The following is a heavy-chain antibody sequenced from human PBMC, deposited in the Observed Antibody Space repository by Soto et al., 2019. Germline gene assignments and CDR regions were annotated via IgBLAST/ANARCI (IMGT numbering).Heavy chain of an antibody. CDR3: ARGPSGDKVDS. D-gene: IGHD7-27*01. CDR1: GGSISTVNYW. CDR2: IYNGGST. J-gene: IGHJ4*02. Sequence: QVQLQESGPGLVKPSQTLSLTCTVSGGSISTVNYWWSWIRQSPDMGLEWIGHIYNGGSTYNNPARGRRVTMPVDPSKNQLSLTVSSGSAADTAVYYCARGPSGDKVDSWGQGTLVTVSS. V-gene: IGHV4-30-4*01.